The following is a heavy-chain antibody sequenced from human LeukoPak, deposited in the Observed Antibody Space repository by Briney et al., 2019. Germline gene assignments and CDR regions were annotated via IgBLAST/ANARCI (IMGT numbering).Heavy chain of an antibody. CDR2: LTLSGTNT. V-gene: IGHV3-23*01. D-gene: IGHD3-16*01. CDR3: AKDSPLRTSYHGYFDY. CDR1: GFTFSSYA. Sequence: GGSLRLSCAASGFTFSSYAMSWVRQAPGKGLEWVSALTLSGTNTKYADSVKGRFTISRDVSKNTLYLQMNTLRAEDTAVYYCAKDSPLRTSYHGYFDYWGQGTLVTVSS. J-gene: IGHJ4*02.